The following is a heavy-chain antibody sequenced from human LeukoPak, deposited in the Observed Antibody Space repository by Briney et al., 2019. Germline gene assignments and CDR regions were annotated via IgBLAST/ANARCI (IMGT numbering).Heavy chain of an antibody. CDR1: GYSFTSYW. J-gene: IGHJ4*02. D-gene: IGHD6-13*01. CDR3: AIPSIAAPVHSIYFEY. CDR2: IYLGDSDT. Sequence: GESLKISCKGSGYSFTSYWIGWVRQMPGKGLEWMGIIYLGDSDTRYSPSFQGQVTISADKSIRTAYLQWSSLKASDTAMYYCAIPSIAAPVHSIYFEYWGQGTLVSVSS. V-gene: IGHV5-51*01.